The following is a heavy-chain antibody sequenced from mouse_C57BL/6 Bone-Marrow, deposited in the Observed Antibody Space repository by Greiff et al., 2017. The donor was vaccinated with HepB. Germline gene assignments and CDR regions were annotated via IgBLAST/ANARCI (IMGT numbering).Heavy chain of an antibody. Sequence: EVQGVESGGGLVKPGGSLKLSCAASGFTFSDYGMHWVRQAPEKGLEWVAYISSGSSTINYADTMKGRFTISRDNAKNTLFLQMTSLRSEDTAMYYCATRDDSYFDYWGQGTTLTVSS. D-gene: IGHD2-4*01. CDR1: GFTFSDYG. CDR2: ISSGSSTI. V-gene: IGHV5-17*01. CDR3: ATRDDSYFDY. J-gene: IGHJ2*01.